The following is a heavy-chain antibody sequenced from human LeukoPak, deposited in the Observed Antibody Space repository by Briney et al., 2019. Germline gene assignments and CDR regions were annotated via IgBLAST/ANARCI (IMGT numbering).Heavy chain of an antibody. CDR1: GFTFSNYN. CDR3: ARVRGYRNYYDSSGYQRSDAFDI. CDR2: ISTSSSYI. D-gene: IGHD3-22*01. Sequence: PGGSLRLSCAASGFTFSNYNMNWVRQAPGKGLEWVSSISTSSSYIYYADSVKGRFTISRDNAKNSLYLQMSSLRAEDTAVYYCARVRGYRNYYDSSGYQRSDAFDIWGQGTMVTVSS. V-gene: IGHV3-21*01. J-gene: IGHJ3*02.